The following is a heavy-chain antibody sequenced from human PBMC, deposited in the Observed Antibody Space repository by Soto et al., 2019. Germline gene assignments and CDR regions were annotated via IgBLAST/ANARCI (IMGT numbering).Heavy chain of an antibody. CDR2: IIPILGIA. CDR3: ASAPWGYYYDSSGYHANGMDV. Sequence: SVKVSCKSSGGPFSSYTISWVRQAPGQGLEWMGRIIPILGIANYAQKFQGRVTITADKSTSTAYMELSSLRSEDTAVYYCASAPWGYYYDSSGYHANGMDVWG. J-gene: IGHJ6*02. CDR1: GGPFSSYT. D-gene: IGHD3-22*01. V-gene: IGHV1-69*02.